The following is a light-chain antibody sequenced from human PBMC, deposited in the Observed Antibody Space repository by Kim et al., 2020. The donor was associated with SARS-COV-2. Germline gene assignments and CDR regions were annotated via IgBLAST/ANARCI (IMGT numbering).Light chain of an antibody. CDR3: QQRSNGRT. Sequence: EIVLTQSPATLSLSPGERATLSCRASQSVSSYLAWYQQKPGQAPRLLIYDASNRTTGIPARFSGSGSGTDFTLTISILEPEDFAVYYCQQRSNGRTFGGGTKVDIK. J-gene: IGKJ4*01. V-gene: IGKV3-11*01. CDR1: QSVSSY. CDR2: DAS.